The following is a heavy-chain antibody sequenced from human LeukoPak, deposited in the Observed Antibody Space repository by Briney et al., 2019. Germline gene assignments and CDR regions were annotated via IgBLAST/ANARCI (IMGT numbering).Heavy chain of an antibody. CDR2: ISGSGGST. V-gene: IGHV3-23*01. CDR1: RLTFSNYG. Sequence: GGSLRLSCAASRLTFSNYGMSWVRQAPGKGLEWVSAISGSGGSTYYADSVKGRFTISRDNSKNTLYLQMNSLRAEDTAVYYCARESGSGSYRIDYWGQGTLVTVSS. D-gene: IGHD3-10*01. CDR3: ARESGSGSYRIDY. J-gene: IGHJ4*02.